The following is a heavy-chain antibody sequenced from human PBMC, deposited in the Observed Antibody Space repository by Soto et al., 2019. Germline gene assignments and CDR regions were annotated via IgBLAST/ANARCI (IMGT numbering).Heavy chain of an antibody. V-gene: IGHV3-9*01. J-gene: IGHJ4*02. CDR2: ISWNSGSI. Sequence: EVQLVESGGGLVQPGRSLRLSCAASGFTFDDYAMHWVRQAPGKGLEWVSGISWNSGSIGYADSVKGRFTISRDNAKNSLYLQMNSLRAEDTALYYCAKDGKSSSWYDYHYFDYWGQGTLVTVSS. CDR3: AKDGKSSSWYDYHYFDY. D-gene: IGHD6-13*01. CDR1: GFTFDDYA.